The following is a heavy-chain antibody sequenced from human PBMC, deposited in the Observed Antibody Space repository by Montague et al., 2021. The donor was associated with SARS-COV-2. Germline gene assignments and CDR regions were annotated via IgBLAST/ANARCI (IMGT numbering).Heavy chain of an antibody. J-gene: IGHJ4*02. V-gene: IGHV4-39*01. Sequence: SETLSLTCTVSGDSISSSSYNWGWIRQHPGKGLEWIGSVHYNGSTYYNPSLKSRVTIYVDTSKNQISLRLSSVTAADTAVYYSTRHVHMTWPEPSPGFDYWGQGTLVTVSS. CDR3: TRHVHMTWPEPSPGFDY. CDR2: VHYNGST. CDR1: GDSISSSSYN. D-gene: IGHD1-1*01.